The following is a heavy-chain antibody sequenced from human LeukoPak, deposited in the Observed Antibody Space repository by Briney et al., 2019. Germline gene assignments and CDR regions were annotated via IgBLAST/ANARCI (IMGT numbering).Heavy chain of an antibody. J-gene: IGHJ6*02. D-gene: IGHD3-10*01. Sequence: GASVTVSCKVSGYTVTEASMHWLRQAPGRGLDWMGGFDPEDSGTVYAQKFQGRVTMTRDTSTSTVYMELSSLRSEDTAVYYCARDGLFITMVRGVYYYYGMDVWGQGTTVTVSS. CDR1: GYTVTEAS. CDR2: FDPEDSGT. CDR3: ARDGLFITMVRGVYYYYGMDV. V-gene: IGHV1-24*01.